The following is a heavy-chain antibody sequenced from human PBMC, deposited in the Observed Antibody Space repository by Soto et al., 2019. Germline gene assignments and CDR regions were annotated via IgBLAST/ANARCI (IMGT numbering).Heavy chain of an antibody. CDR2: INHSGNT. CDR3: ARDVIAHPNYFDP. J-gene: IGHJ5*01. CDR1: GASLSDNY. D-gene: IGHD4-4*01. Sequence: SETLSLTCAVYGASLSDNYCNWLRQPPGKGIEWIGEINHSGNTNYNPSLRSRVTISIDTSKNQLSLKMKSVTAADTAVYYCARDVIAHPNYFDPWGQGTLVTVSS. V-gene: IGHV4-34*01.